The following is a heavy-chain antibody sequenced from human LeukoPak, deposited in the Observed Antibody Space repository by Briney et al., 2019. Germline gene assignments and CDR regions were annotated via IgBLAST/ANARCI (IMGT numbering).Heavy chain of an antibody. CDR2: IYPGDSDI. D-gene: IGHD5-18*01. CDR3: AGSFPRQLWPRGFDY. CDR1: GYRFTSYW. Sequence: GGALKISLKGSGYRFTSYWIGLVRPMPGKGPGWMGIIYPGDSDIRYSPSFQGQVTISADKSISTAYLQWSSLKASHTAMYYCAGSFPRQLWPRGFDYWGQGTLVTVSS. V-gene: IGHV5-51*01. J-gene: IGHJ4*02.